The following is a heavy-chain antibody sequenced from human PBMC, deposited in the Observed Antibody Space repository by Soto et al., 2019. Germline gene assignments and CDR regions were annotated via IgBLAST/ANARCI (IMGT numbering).Heavy chain of an antibody. V-gene: IGHV4-31*03. D-gene: IGHD2-2*01. CDR2: IYYSGST. CDR1: GGSISSGGYY. J-gene: IGHJ3*02. Sequence: SETLSLTCTVSGGSISSGGYYWSWIRQHPGKGLEWIGYIYYSGSTYYNPSLKNRVTISVDTSKNQFSLKLSSVTAADTAVYYCARAKPVPAANPDIGGLDAFDIWGQGTMVTVSS. CDR3: ARAKPVPAANPDIGGLDAFDI.